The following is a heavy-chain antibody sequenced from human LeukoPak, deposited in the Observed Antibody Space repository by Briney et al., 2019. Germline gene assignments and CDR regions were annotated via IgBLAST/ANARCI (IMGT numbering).Heavy chain of an antibody. V-gene: IGHV3-53*01. CDR3: ARIGYSYDLDY. D-gene: IGHD5-18*01. J-gene: IGHJ4*02. CDR2: IYSGGST. CDR1: GFTVGSNY. Sequence: PGGSLRLSCAASGFTVGSNYMSWVRQAPGKGLEWVSVIYSGGSTYYADSVKGRFTISRDNSKNTLYLQMNSLRAEDTAVYYCARIGYSYDLDYWGQGTLVTVSS.